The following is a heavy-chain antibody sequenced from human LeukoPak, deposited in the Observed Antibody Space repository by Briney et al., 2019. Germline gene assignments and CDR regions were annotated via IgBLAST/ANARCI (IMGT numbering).Heavy chain of an antibody. J-gene: IGHJ4*02. V-gene: IGHV3-23*01. CDR1: GFTLSSYA. Sequence: GGSLRLSCAASGFTLSSYAMSWVRQGPGKGLEWVSAISVSGNTYHADSVKGRFTNSRDSSKNTLYLQMNSLRAGDAAVYYCAKAPVTTCSGAYCYPFDYWSQGTLVTVSS. CDR3: AKAPVTTCSGAYCYPFDY. D-gene: IGHD2-15*01. CDR2: ISVSGNT.